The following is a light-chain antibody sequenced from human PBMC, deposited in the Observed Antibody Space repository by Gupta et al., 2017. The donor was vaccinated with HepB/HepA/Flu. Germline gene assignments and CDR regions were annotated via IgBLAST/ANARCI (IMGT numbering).Light chain of an antibody. CDR3: LLSYSSASNVV. Sequence: QAVVTQEPSLTVSPGGTVTLTCGSSTGAVTSGHYPYWFQQKPGQAPRTLIYDTSNKHSWTPARFSGSLLGGNAALTPTGAQPEDEAEDYCLLSYSSASNVVFGGGTKLTVL. V-gene: IGLV7-46*01. CDR1: TGAVTSGHY. CDR2: DTS. J-gene: IGLJ2*01.